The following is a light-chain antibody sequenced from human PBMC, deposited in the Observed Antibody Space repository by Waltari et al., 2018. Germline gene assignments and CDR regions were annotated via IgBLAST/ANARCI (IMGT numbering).Light chain of an antibody. CDR3: QKYGTLPAT. CDR2: DAS. CDR1: QSVSRT. Sequence: EIVLTQSPGTLSLSPGDRATLSCRANQSVSRTLAWYQQKPGQAPRLLIYDASSRATGIPDRFSGSGSGTDFSLTISRLEPEDFAVYYCQKYGTLPATFGQGTKVEIK. J-gene: IGKJ1*01. V-gene: IGKV3-20*01.